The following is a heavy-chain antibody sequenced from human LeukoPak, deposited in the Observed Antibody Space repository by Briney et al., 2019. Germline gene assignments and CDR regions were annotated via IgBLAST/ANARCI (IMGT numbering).Heavy chain of an antibody. V-gene: IGHV3-7*01. CDR2: IKQDGSEK. Sequence: GGSLRLSCAASGFTFSSYWMSWVRQAPGKGLEWVANIKQDGSEKYYVDSVKGRFTISRDNAKNSLYLQMNSLRAEDTAVYYCANIAVAAGDYYYYMDVWGKGTTVTIS. CDR3: ANIAVAAGDYYYYMDV. D-gene: IGHD6-19*01. J-gene: IGHJ6*03. CDR1: GFTFSSYW.